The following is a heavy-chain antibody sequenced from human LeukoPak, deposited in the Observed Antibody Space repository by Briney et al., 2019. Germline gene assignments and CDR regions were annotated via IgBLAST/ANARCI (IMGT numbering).Heavy chain of an antibody. D-gene: IGHD5-18*01. V-gene: IGHV1-18*01. Sequence: ASVKVSCKASGYTFTSYGISWVRQAPRQGLEWMGWISAYNGNTNYAQKLQGRVTMTTDTSTSTAYMELRSLRSDDTAVYYRARAHPGDTAMVLNWFDPWGEGTLVTVSS. CDR1: GYTFTSYG. CDR2: ISAYNGNT. J-gene: IGHJ5*02. CDR3: ARAHPGDTAMVLNWFDP.